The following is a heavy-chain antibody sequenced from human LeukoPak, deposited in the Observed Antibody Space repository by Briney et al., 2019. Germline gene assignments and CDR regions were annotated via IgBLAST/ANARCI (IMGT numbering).Heavy chain of an antibody. V-gene: IGHV3-48*03. D-gene: IGHD6-19*01. CDR3: ARAIAVAGPYYFDY. J-gene: IGHJ4*02. Sequence: PGGSLRLSCAASGFTFTSYEMNWVRQAPGKGLEWVSYISNSGTIIYYADSVKGRFTISRDNAKNSLYLQMNSLRAEDTAVYYCARAIAVAGPYYFDYWGQGTLVTVSS. CDR1: GFTFTSYE. CDR2: ISNSGTII.